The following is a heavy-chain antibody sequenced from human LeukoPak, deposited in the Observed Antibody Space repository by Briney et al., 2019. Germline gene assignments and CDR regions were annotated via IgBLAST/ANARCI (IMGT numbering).Heavy chain of an antibody. V-gene: IGHV3-21*01. CDR2: ISSSSSDI. CDR3: ARGRD. Sequence: GGSLRLSCAASGFTFSSYTMNWVCQAPGKGLEWVSSISSSSSDIFYADSVKGRFTISRDNAKNSLYLQMNSLRVEDTAVYYCARGRDWGQGTLVTVSS. CDR1: GFTFSSYT. J-gene: IGHJ4*02.